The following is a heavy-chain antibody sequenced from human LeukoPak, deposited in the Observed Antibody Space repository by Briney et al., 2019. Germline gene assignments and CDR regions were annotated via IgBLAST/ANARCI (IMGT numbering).Heavy chain of an antibody. J-gene: IGHJ4*02. CDR3: ARFYGGNSGVFDY. CDR1: GGSISSYY. D-gene: IGHD4-23*01. V-gene: IGHV4-59*01. CDR2: IYYSGST. Sequence: PSETLSLTCTVSGGSISSYYWSWIRQPPGKGLEWIGYIYYSGSTNYNPSLKSRVTISVDTSKNQFSLKLSSVTAADTAVYYCARFYGGNSGVFDYWGQGTLVTVSS.